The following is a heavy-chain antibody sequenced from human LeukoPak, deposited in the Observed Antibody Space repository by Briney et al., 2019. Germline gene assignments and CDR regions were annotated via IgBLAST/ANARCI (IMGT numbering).Heavy chain of an antibody. CDR1: GGTFSSYA. J-gene: IGHJ4*02. V-gene: IGHV1-69*13. D-gene: IGHD5-24*01. CDR3: ARDALKDGYNYVGY. CDR2: IIPIFGTA. Sequence: SVKVSCKASGGTFSSYAISWVRQAPGQGLEWMGGIIPIFGTANYAQKFQGRVTITADESTSTAYMELSSLRSEDTAVYYCARDALKDGYNYVGYWGQGTLVTVSS.